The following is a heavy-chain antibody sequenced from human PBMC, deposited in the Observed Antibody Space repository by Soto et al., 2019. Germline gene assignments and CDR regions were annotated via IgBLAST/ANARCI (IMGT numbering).Heavy chain of an antibody. CDR2: IWFDGSNK. V-gene: IGHV3-33*01. D-gene: IGHD6-19*01. J-gene: IGHJ4*02. Sequence: GGSLRLSCASSGFTFSSHAMHWVRQAPGKGLEWVANIWFDGSNKNYADSVKGRSTISRDNSKNTLFLQVNSLRAEDTAIYYCARAAYNSGYYYFDHWGQGTPVTVSS. CDR1: GFTFSSHA. CDR3: ARAAYNSGYYYFDH.